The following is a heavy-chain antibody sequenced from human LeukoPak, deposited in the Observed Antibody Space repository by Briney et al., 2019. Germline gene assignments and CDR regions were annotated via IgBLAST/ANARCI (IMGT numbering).Heavy chain of an antibody. CDR2: IWYDGSNK. CDR1: GFTFSSYG. J-gene: IGHJ4*02. V-gene: IGHV3-33*01. CDR3: ARDSVYYDSSGYYYGDYFDY. D-gene: IGHD3-22*01. Sequence: GGSLRLSCAASGFTFSSYGMHWVRKAPGKGLEWVAVIWYDGSNKYYADSVKGRFTISRDNSKNTLYLQMNSLRAEDTAVYYCARDSVYYDSSGYYYGDYFDYWGQGTLVTVSS.